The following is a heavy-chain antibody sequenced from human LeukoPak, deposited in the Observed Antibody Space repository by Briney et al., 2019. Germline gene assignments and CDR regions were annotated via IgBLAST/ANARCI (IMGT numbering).Heavy chain of an antibody. D-gene: IGHD2-2*01. Sequence: GGSLRLSCAASGFTFSSYSMNWVRQTPGKGLEWVSSISSSSSYIYYADSVKGRFTISRDNAKNSLYLQMNSLRAEDTAVYYCARDLHQLLFDYWGQGTLVTVSS. J-gene: IGHJ4*02. CDR3: ARDLHQLLFDY. V-gene: IGHV3-21*01. CDR2: ISSSSSYI. CDR1: GFTFSSYS.